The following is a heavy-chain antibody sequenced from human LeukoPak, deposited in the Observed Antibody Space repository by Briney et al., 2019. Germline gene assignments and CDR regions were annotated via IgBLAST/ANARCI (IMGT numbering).Heavy chain of an antibody. J-gene: IGHJ4*02. CDR3: AKDPFNVRWSYFDY. D-gene: IGHD3-10*02. CDR2: ISGSGGNT. CDR1: GFPFSNYA. V-gene: IGHV3-23*01. Sequence: PGGSLRLSCAASGFPFSNYAMSWVRQAPGKGLEWVSAISGSGGNTYYADSVKGRFTISRDKSKSTLFLQMNSLRAEDTAVYYCAKDPFNVRWSYFDYWGQGSLVTVSS.